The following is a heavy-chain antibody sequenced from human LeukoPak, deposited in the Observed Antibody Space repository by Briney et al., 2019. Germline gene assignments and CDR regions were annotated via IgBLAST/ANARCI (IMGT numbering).Heavy chain of an antibody. V-gene: IGHV3-30*03. CDR2: ISYDGSNK. D-gene: IGHD6-13*01. Sequence: PGRSLRHSCAASGFIFSSYWMSWVRQAPGKGLEWVAVISYDGSNKYYADSVKGRFTISRDNSKNTLYLQMNSLRAEDTAVYYCARDRGSSSWYVDYWGQGTLVTVSS. J-gene: IGHJ4*02. CDR1: GFIFSSYW. CDR3: ARDRGSSSWYVDY.